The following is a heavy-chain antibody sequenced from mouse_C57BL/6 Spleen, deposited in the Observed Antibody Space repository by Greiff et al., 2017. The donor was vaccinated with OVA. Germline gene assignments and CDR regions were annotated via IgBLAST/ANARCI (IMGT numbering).Heavy chain of an antibody. CDR2: IHPNSGST. V-gene: IGHV1-64*01. Sequence: VQLQQPGAELVKPGASVQLSCKASGYTFTSYWMHWVKQRPGQGLEWIGMIHPNSGSTNYNEKFKSKATLTVDKSSSTAYMQLSSLTSEDSAVYYCARERAYYSNYVGFDYWGQGTTLTVSS. CDR3: ARERAYYSNYVGFDY. CDR1: GYTFTSYW. D-gene: IGHD2-5*01. J-gene: IGHJ2*01.